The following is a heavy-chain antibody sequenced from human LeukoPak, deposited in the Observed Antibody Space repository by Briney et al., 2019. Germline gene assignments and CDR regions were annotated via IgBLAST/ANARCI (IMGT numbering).Heavy chain of an antibody. J-gene: IGHJ5*02. Sequence: GGSLRLSCAASGFTFSGYGMHWVRQAPGKGLEWVAVILSDGSKKYYADSVKGRFTISRDNSKDTLYLQMNSLRAEDTAVYYRAKDIRLKDIENWFDPWGKGTPVTVSS. CDR3: AKDIRLKDIENWFDP. CDR1: GFTFSGYG. D-gene: IGHD2-15*01. V-gene: IGHV3-30*18. CDR2: ILSDGSKK.